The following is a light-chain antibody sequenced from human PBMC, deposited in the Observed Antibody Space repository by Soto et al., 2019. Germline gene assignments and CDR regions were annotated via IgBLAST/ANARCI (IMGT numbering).Light chain of an antibody. V-gene: IGLV2-14*03. CDR2: NVY. CDR3: SSYTISRTYV. Sequence: QSALTQPASVYGSPGQSITISCTGTNSDVGSYNYVSWHQQHPGKAPKLMIYNVYDRPSGISNRFSGSKSGNTASLTISGLQGEDEADYSCSSYTISRTYVFGTGTKVTVL. J-gene: IGLJ1*01. CDR1: NSDVGSYNY.